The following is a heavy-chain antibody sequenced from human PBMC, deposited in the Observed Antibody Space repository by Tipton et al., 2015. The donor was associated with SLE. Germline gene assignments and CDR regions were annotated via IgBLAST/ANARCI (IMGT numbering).Heavy chain of an antibody. D-gene: IGHD6-19*01. CDR1: GDSISSSTYY. CDR2: IYYSGST. J-gene: IGHJ6*02. Sequence: TLSLTCIVSGDSISSSTYYWGWIRQPPGKGLEWIGYIYYSGSTNYNPSLKSRVTISVDTSKNQFSLKLSSVTAADTAVYYCARNPHSSGWYGYYYYGMDVWGQGTTVTVSS. CDR3: ARNPHSSGWYGYYYYGMDV. V-gene: IGHV4-61*05.